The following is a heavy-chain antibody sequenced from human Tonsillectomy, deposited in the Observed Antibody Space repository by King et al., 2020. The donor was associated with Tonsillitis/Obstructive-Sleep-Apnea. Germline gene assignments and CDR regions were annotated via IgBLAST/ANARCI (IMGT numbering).Heavy chain of an antibody. CDR1: GGTFSSDA. Sequence: VQLVESGAEVKKPGSSVKVSCKASGGTFSSDAISWVRQAPGQGLEWMGRIIPILGIANYAQKFQGRVTITADKSTSTAYMELSSLRSEDTAVYYCARAPGYCIGGSCYSNYYYYMDVWGKGTTVSASS. V-gene: IGHV1-69*09. CDR3: ARAPGYCIGGSCYSNYYYYMDV. J-gene: IGHJ6*03. CDR2: IIPILGIA. D-gene: IGHD2-15*01.